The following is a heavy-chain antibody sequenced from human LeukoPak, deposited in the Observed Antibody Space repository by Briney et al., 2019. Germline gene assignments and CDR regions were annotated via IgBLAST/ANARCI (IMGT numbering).Heavy chain of an antibody. Sequence: ASVKVSCKASGYTFTGYYMHWVRQAPGQGLEWMGWINPNSGGTNYAQKFQGWVTMTRDTSISTAYMELSRLRSDDTAVYYCAREGEDCSSTSCYTTWFDPWGQGTLVTVSS. CDR3: AREGEDCSSTSCYTTWFDP. CDR1: GYTFTGYY. V-gene: IGHV1-2*04. D-gene: IGHD2-2*02. J-gene: IGHJ5*02. CDR2: INPNSGGT.